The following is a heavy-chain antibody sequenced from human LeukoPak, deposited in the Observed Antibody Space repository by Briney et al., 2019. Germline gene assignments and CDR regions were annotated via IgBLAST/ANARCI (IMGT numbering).Heavy chain of an antibody. CDR2: IASSGTTR. CDR1: GFPFSVYE. CDR3: ALLAGASDFDY. V-gene: IGHV3-48*03. D-gene: IGHD6-25*01. J-gene: IGHJ4*02. Sequence: GGSLRLSCAVSGFPFSVYEMNWVRQAPGKGLEWVSNIASSGTTRYYADSVKGRFSISRDNAENSLHLQMNSLRVDDTGIYYCALLAGASDFDYWGQGALVTVSS.